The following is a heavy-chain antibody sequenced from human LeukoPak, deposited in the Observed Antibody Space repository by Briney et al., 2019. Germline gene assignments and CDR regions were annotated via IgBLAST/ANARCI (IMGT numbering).Heavy chain of an antibody. Sequence: GGSLRLSCAASGFTVSSNYMSWVRQAPGKGLEWVSVIYSGRSTYYADSVKGRFTISRDNSKNTLYLQMNSLRAEDTAVYYCASRDGNYYDSSGYYHDAFDIWGQGTMVTVSS. J-gene: IGHJ3*02. CDR2: IYSGRST. D-gene: IGHD3-22*01. V-gene: IGHV3-53*01. CDR1: GFTVSSNY. CDR3: ASRDGNYYDSSGYYHDAFDI.